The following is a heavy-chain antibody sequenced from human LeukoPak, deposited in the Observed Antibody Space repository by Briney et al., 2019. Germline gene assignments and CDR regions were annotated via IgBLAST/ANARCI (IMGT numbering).Heavy chain of an antibody. CDR2: SAYNGNT. V-gene: IGHV1-18*01. Sequence: SAYNGNTNYAQKLQGRVIMTTDTSTSTAYMELRSLRSDDTAVYYCARWGYYDSSGYSEGDYWGQGTLVTVSS. D-gene: IGHD3-22*01. CDR3: ARWGYYDSSGYSEGDY. J-gene: IGHJ4*02.